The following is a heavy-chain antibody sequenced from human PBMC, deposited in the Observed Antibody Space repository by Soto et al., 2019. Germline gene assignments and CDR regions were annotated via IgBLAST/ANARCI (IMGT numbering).Heavy chain of an antibody. Sequence: EVQLVESGGGLVQPGGSLRLSCAASGFTVSSNYMSWVRQAPGKGLEWVSVIYSGGSTYYADSVKGRFTISRDNSKNTLYLQMNRVRAEDPAVNYCHKDQLGRPPAFDFWGQGTMVTVSS. J-gene: IGHJ3*01. CDR3: HKDQLGRPPAFDF. CDR1: GFTVSSNY. V-gene: IGHV3-66*01. CDR2: IYSGGST. D-gene: IGHD1-1*01.